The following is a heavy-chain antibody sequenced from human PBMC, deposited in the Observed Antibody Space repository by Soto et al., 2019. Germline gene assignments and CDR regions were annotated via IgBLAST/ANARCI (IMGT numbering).Heavy chain of an antibody. V-gene: IGHV4-4*07. J-gene: IGHJ6*02. CDR3: ARYSNNWFQTEGMDV. Sequence: SETLSLTCPVSVDSISTYYWSWIRRPAGKGLEWIGRIDASGNTNYNPSLKSRVTMSADTSKKQFSLKLTSVTAADTAVYYCARYSNNWFQTEGMDVWGQGTTVTVSS. D-gene: IGHD1-20*01. CDR2: IDASGNT. CDR1: VDSISTYY.